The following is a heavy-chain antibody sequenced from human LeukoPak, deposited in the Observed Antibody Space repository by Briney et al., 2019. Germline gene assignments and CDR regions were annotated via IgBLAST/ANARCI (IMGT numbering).Heavy chain of an antibody. Sequence: GGSLRLSYAASGFTVSYNYMSWVRQAPGKGLEWVSVIYSGGGSTYYADSVKGRFTISRDNSKNTVYLQMNSLSAEDTAVYYCVTVGGEAFDTWGQGTMVTVSS. V-gene: IGHV3-53*01. CDR2: IYSGGGST. CDR3: VTVGGEAFDT. J-gene: IGHJ3*02. CDR1: GFTVSYNY. D-gene: IGHD1-26*01.